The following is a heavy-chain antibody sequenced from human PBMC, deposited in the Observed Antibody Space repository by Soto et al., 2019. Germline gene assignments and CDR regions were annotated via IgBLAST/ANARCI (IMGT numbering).Heavy chain of an antibody. V-gene: IGHV4-59*01. Sequence: SETLSLTCTVSGGSISSYYWSWIRQPPGKGLEWIGYMYSSGSTNYNPSLKSRVTISVDTSKNQFSLKLSSVTAADTAVYYCARGSGGYYPKTYNYYYYMDVWGKGTTVTVSS. CDR2: MYSSGST. CDR1: GGSISSYY. CDR3: ARGSGGYYPKTYNYYYYMDV. D-gene: IGHD5-12*01. J-gene: IGHJ6*03.